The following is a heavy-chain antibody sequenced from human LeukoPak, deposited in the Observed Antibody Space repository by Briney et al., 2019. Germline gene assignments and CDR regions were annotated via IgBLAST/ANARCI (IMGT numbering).Heavy chain of an antibody. D-gene: IGHD3-3*01. CDR2: ISGSGGST. J-gene: IGHJ1*01. Sequence: PGGSLRLSCAASGFTFSSYAMSWVRQAPGKGLEWVSAISGSGGSTYYADSVKGRFTISRDNSKNTLYLQMNSLRAEDTAVYYCAKLEARYDFWSGYAREYFQHWGQGTLVTVSS. CDR1: GFTFSSYA. CDR3: AKLEARYDFWSGYAREYFQH. V-gene: IGHV3-23*01.